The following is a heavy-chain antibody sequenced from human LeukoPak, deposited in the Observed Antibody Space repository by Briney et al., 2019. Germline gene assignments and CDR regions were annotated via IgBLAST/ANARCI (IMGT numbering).Heavy chain of an antibody. CDR1: GFTFSSYG. CDR3: AKLRDFGDQTY. CDR2: IRYGGSSK. J-gene: IGHJ4*02. V-gene: IGHV3-30*02. Sequence: GGSLRLSCAASGFTFSSYGMHWVRQAPGKGLEWVAFIRYGGSSKYYADSVKGRFTISRDNSKNTLYLQMNSLRAEDTAVYYCAKLRDFGDQTYWGQGTLVTVSS. D-gene: IGHD3-10*01.